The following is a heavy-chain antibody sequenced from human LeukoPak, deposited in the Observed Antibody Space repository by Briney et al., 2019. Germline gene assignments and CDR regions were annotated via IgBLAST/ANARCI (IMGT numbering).Heavy chain of an antibody. CDR2: MNPNSGNT. J-gene: IGHJ4*02. D-gene: IGHD1-1*01. V-gene: IGHV1-8*01. Sequence: GASVKVSCKASGYTFSTCDINWVRQATGQGLEWIGWMNPNSGNTGFAHKFQGRVTMTRDTSINTAYMELSSLRSDDTAVYYCARVLGSISQWGQGTLVTVSS. CDR3: ARVLGSISQ. CDR1: GYTFSTCD.